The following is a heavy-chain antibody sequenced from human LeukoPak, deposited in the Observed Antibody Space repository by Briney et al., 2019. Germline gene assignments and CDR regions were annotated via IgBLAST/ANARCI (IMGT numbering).Heavy chain of an antibody. Sequence: MASETLSLTCTVSGGSISSYYWSWIRQPPGKGLEWIGYIYYSGSTNYNPSLKSRVTISVDTSKNQFSLKLSSVTAADTAVYYCARVRVGGYYGSGGYPTPYYFDYWGQGTLVTVSS. CDR2: IYYSGST. V-gene: IGHV4-59*01. J-gene: IGHJ4*02. CDR1: GGSISSYY. CDR3: ARVRVGGYYGSGGYPTPYYFDY. D-gene: IGHD3-10*01.